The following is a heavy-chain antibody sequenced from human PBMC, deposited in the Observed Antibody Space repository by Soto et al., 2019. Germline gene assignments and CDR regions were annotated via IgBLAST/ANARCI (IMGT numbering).Heavy chain of an antibody. CDR1: GYTFTSYG. Sequence: ASVKVSCKASGYTFTSYGISWVRQAPGQGLEWMGGIIPIFGTANYAQKFQGRVTITADESTSTAYMELSSLRSEDTAVYYCARVGMDAFDIWGQGTMVTVSS. J-gene: IGHJ3*02. V-gene: IGHV1-69*13. CDR3: ARVGMDAFDI. CDR2: IIPIFGTA.